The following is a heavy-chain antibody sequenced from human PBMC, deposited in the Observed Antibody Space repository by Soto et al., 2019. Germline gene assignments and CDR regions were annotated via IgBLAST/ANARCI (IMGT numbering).Heavy chain of an antibody. CDR2: ISSSGSTI. CDR1: GFTFSDYY. CDR3: ARGYYYDSSGYSIVNHYFDY. D-gene: IGHD3-22*01. V-gene: IGHV3-11*01. J-gene: IGHJ4*02. Sequence: GGSLRLSCAASGFTFSDYYMSWIRQAPGKGLEWVSYISSSGSTIYYADSVKGRFTISGDNAKNSLYLQMNSLRAEDTAVYYCARGYYYDSSGYSIVNHYFDYWGQGTLVTVSS.